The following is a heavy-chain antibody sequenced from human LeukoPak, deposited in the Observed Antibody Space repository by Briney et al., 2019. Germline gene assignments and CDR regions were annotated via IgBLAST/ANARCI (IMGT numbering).Heavy chain of an antibody. D-gene: IGHD3-3*01. J-gene: IGHJ4*02. V-gene: IGHV3-30*04. CDR2: ISYDGNNE. CDR3: ARGGHITIFGVLIDY. Sequence: PGGSLRLSCAASGFTFTTYAWHWVRQAPDKGLEWVAVISYDGNNEYYAYSVKGRFTISRDNSKDTLYLQIDSRRAEDKAVYYCARGGHITIFGVLIDYWGQGALVTVSS. CDR1: GFTFTTYA.